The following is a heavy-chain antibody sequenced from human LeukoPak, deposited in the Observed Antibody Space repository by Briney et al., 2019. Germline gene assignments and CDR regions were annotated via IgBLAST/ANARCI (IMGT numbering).Heavy chain of an antibody. J-gene: IGHJ4*02. CDR2: IYTSGST. CDR3: ARVGYDFWSGYYLFDY. D-gene: IGHD3-3*01. CDR1: GGSISSYY. V-gene: IGHV4-4*07. Sequence: SETLSLTCTVSGGSISSYYWSWIRQPAGKGLEWIGRIYTSGSTNYNPSLESRVTMSVDTSKNQFSLKLSSVTAADTAVYYCARVGYDFWSGYYLFDYWGQGTLVTVSS.